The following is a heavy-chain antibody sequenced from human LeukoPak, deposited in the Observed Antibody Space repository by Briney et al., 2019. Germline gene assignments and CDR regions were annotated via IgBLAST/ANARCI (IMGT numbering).Heavy chain of an antibody. CDR3: AKGGVRGVIYYFDY. V-gene: IGHV3-9*01. D-gene: IGHD3-10*01. CDR1: GFTFDDYA. CDR2: ISWNSGSI. J-gene: IGHJ4*02. Sequence: GGSLRLSCAASGFTFDDYAMHWVRQAPGKGLEWVSGISWNSGSISYADSVKGRFTISRDNAKNSLYLQMNSLRAEDTALYYCAKGGVRGVIYYFDYWGQGTLVTVSS.